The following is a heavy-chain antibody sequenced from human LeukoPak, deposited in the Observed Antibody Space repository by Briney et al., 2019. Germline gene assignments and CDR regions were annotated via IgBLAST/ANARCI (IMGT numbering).Heavy chain of an antibody. J-gene: IGHJ3*02. CDR1: GFTFDDYA. D-gene: IGHD3-3*01. Sequence: PGGSLRLSCAASGFTFDDYAMHWVRQAPGKGLEWVSGISWNSGSIGYADSVKGRFTISRDNAKNSLYLQMDSLRAEDMALYYCAKGLKGTYYDFWSGYEGAFDIWGQGTMVTVSS. CDR3: AKGLKGTYYDFWSGYEGAFDI. CDR2: ISWNSGSI. V-gene: IGHV3-9*03.